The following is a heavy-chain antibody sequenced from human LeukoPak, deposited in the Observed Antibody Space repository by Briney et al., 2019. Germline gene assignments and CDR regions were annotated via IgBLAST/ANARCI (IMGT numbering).Heavy chain of an antibody. Sequence: GGSLRLSCAASGFTFSSYGMHWVRQAPGKGLEWVAFIRYDGSNKYYADSVKGRFTISRDNSKNTLYLQMNSLRAEDTALYYCARDGRGVTIFGVAGDDAFDIWGQGTMVTVSS. V-gene: IGHV3-30*02. CDR2: IRYDGSNK. CDR3: ARDGRGVTIFGVAGDDAFDI. CDR1: GFTFSSYG. D-gene: IGHD3-3*01. J-gene: IGHJ3*02.